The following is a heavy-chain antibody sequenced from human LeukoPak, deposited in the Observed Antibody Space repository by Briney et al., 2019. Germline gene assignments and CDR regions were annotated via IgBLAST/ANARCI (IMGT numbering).Heavy chain of an antibody. V-gene: IGHV1-2*02. Sequence: ASVKVSCTASGYTFTDYHIHWVRRAPGQGLEWVGWINPNSGGTNYAQKFQGRVTMTRDTSITTVYMDLSGLRSDDTASYYCATDYGDYVLGYWGQGTLVTVSS. CDR1: GYTFTDYH. CDR2: INPNSGGT. J-gene: IGHJ4*02. CDR3: ATDYGDYVLGY. D-gene: IGHD4-17*01.